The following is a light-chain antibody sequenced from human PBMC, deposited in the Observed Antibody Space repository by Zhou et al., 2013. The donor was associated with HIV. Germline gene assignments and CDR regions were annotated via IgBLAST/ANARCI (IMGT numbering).Light chain of an antibody. CDR3: QQYNNWPPWT. CDR2: DAS. V-gene: IGKV3-15*01. Sequence: EIVMTQSPVTLSVSPGERATLSCRASQSVSANLAWYQQKPGQAPRLLIYDASTRATGIPARFSGSGSGTEFTLTISSMQSEDFAVYYCQQYNNWPPWTFGQGTKAEIK. J-gene: IGKJ1*01. CDR1: QSVSAN.